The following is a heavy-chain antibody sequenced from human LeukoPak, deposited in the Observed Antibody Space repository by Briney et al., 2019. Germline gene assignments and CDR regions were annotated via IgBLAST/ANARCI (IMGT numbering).Heavy chain of an antibody. CDR2: INSDGSST. CDR1: GLTFSSYW. CDR3: ARRSSGSPPYYFGY. Sequence: PGGSLRLSCAASGLTFSSYWMHWVRQAPGKGLVWVSRINSDGSSTSYADSAKGRFTISGDNAKNTLYLQMNSLRAEDTAVYYCARRSSGSPPYYFGYWGQGTLVTVSS. V-gene: IGHV3-74*01. D-gene: IGHD1-26*01. J-gene: IGHJ4*02.